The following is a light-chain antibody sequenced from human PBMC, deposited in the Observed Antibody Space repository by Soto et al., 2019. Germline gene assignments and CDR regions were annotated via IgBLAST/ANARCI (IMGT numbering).Light chain of an antibody. V-gene: IGKV3D-15*01. CDR3: QQYSSWYT. Sequence: VVMTQSPATLSVSPGERVTLSCRASQTIANNYVAWYQQKPGQAPRLLIHGASGRAAGIPDRFSGSGSGIEFTLTIGSLQSGDLAVYYCQQYSSWYTFGQGTKLEIK. CDR1: QTIANN. J-gene: IGKJ2*01. CDR2: GAS.